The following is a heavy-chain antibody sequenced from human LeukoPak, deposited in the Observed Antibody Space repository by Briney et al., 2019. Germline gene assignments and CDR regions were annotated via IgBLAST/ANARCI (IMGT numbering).Heavy chain of an antibody. V-gene: IGHV3-33*08. Sequence: GGSLRLSCAASGFTFSSYGMHWVRQAPGKGLEWVAVIWYDGSGKYSADSVKGRFTISRDNSKNTLYLQMNSLRAEDTAVYYCASAPYGSGTFLDYWGQGTLVTVSS. J-gene: IGHJ4*02. CDR1: GFTFSSYG. CDR2: IWYDGSGK. D-gene: IGHD3-10*01. CDR3: ASAPYGSGTFLDY.